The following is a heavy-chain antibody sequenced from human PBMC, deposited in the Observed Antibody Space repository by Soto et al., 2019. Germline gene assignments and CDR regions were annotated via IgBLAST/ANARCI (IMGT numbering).Heavy chain of an antibody. D-gene: IGHD2-15*01. CDR1: VFTFISCG. CDR2: ISDRGDTI. V-gene: IGHV3-48*02. CDR3: ARCSANSCYSYGVDV. J-gene: IGHJ6*02. Sequence: GWSLRLSCAPSVFTFISCGMNWVRQAPGKGLEWVSYISDRGDTIYYAGSVKGRFTISRDNAKNSLYLQMNSLRDEDTAVYYCARCSANSCYSYGVDVWGQGTTVTVSS.